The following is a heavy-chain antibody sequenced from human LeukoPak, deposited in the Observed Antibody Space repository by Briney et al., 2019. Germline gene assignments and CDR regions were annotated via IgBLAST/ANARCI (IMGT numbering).Heavy chain of an antibody. CDR2: INHSGST. CDR1: GGSFSGYY. CDR3: AGTPLRYFDWLSSRGGRPRSYWYFDL. V-gene: IGHV4-34*01. J-gene: IGHJ2*01. D-gene: IGHD3-9*01. Sequence: SETLSLTCAVYGGSFSGYYWSWIRQPPGKGLEWIGEINHSGSTNYNPSLKSRVTISVDTSKNQFSLKLSSVTAADTAVYYCAGTPLRYFDWLSSRGGRPRSYWYFDLWGRGTLVTVSS.